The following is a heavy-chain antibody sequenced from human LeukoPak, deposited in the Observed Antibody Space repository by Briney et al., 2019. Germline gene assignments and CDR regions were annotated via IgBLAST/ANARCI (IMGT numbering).Heavy chain of an antibody. J-gene: IGHJ4*02. CDR3: ARDSAPGYSSDWYRLGSFDY. CDR2: ISSTRSYV. Sequence: GGSLRLSCAASGFTFSSHSMNWVRQAPGKRLEWVSSISSTRSYVFYADSVKGRFTVSRDNAKNSLYLELDSLRAEDTAVYYCARDSAPGYSSDWYRLGSFDYWGQGTLVTVSS. D-gene: IGHD6-19*01. CDR1: GFTFSSHS. V-gene: IGHV3-21*06.